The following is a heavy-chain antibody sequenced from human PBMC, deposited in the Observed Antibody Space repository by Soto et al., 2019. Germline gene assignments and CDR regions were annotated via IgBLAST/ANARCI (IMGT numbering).Heavy chain of an antibody. CDR1: GFTFSTYA. CDR2: ISGSGGGT. V-gene: IGHV3-23*01. Sequence: PGGSLRLSCAASGFTFSTYAMSWVRQAPGKGLEWVSAISGSGGGTYYADSLKGRFTISRDNSKNTLFLQMNGLRAEDTAVYYCAKDRDDYFDYWGQGTLVTVSS. CDR3: AKDRDDYFDY. J-gene: IGHJ4*02.